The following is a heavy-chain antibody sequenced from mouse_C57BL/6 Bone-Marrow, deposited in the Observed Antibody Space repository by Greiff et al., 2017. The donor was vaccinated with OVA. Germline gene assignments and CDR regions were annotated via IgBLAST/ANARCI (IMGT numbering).Heavy chain of an antibody. J-gene: IGHJ3*01. Sequence: VKLMESGPGLVQPSQSLSITCTVSGFSLTSYGVHWVRQSPGKGLEWLGVIWSGGSTDYNAAFISRLSISKDNSKSQVFFKMNSLQSDDTAIYYCARKSGYNRPGAWCAYWGQGTLVTVSA. CDR1: GFSLTSYG. CDR2: IWSGGST. D-gene: IGHD3-1*01. CDR3: ARKSGYNRPGAWCAY. V-gene: IGHV2-2*01.